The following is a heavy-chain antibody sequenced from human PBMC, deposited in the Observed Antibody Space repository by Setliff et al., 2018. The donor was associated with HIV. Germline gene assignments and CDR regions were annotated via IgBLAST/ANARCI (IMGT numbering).Heavy chain of an antibody. Sequence: GGSLRLSCAVSGFTFSGYWMTWVRQAPGKGLEWVASISPGGSEKWYVDSVKGRFTVSGDNTKNSLYLQMNSLRAEDTAVYYCCTGPLNTYGWDYWGQGTVVTVSS. V-gene: IGHV3-7*01. CDR1: GFTFSGYW. D-gene: IGHD5-18*01. CDR3: CTGPLNTYGWDY. J-gene: IGHJ4*02. CDR2: ISPGGSEK.